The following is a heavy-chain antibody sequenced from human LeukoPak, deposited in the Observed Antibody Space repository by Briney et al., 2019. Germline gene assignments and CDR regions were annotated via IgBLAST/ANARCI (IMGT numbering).Heavy chain of an antibody. CDR1: GGSFSGYY. CDR2: INHSGST. Sequence: SETLSLTCAVYGGSFSGYYWSWVRQPPGKGLEWIGEINHSGSTNYNPSLKSRVTISVDTSKNQFSLKLSSVTAADTAVYYCARVGHIAAAGTYDYWGQGTLVTVSS. D-gene: IGHD6-13*01. V-gene: IGHV4-34*01. CDR3: ARVGHIAAAGTYDY. J-gene: IGHJ4*02.